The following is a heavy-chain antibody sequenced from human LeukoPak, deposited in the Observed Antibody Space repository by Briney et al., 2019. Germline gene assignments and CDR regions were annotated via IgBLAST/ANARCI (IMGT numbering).Heavy chain of an antibody. V-gene: IGHV1-2*02. CDR1: GYTFTSYG. Sequence: SVKVSCKASGYTFTSYGISLVRQAPGQGLELVGLINPYRGGINYAQKFQGRVTMTSATSISTGYMELSRLRSDDTAVYYCATLVIAVAGGFGDYWGQGTLVTVSS. J-gene: IGHJ4*02. CDR3: ATLVIAVAGGFGDY. D-gene: IGHD6-19*01. CDR2: INPYRGGI.